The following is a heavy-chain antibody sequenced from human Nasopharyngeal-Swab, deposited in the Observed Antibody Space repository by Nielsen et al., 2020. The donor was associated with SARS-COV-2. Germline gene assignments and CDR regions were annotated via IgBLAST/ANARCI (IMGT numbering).Heavy chain of an antibody. Sequence: GESLKISCAASGLTFSGYWMSWVRQAPGKGLEWVANIKEDGSEKYYVDSVKGRLTISRDNAKNSLSLQMSSLRVEDTAVYYCATARAYNYGPSFDYWGQGTLVTVSS. CDR1: GLTFSGYW. J-gene: IGHJ4*02. CDR3: ATARAYNYGPSFDY. D-gene: IGHD5-18*01. V-gene: IGHV3-7*03. CDR2: IKEDGSEK.